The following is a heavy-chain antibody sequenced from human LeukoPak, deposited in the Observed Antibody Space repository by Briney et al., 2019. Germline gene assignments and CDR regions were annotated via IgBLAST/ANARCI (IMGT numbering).Heavy chain of an antibody. Sequence: SETLSLTCAVSGGSISSGGYSWSWIRQPPGKGLEWIGYIYHSGSTYYNPSLKSRVTISVDRSKNQFSLKLSSVTAADTAVYYCARDPHPDAFDIWGQGTMVTVSS. CDR2: IYHSGST. CDR3: ARDPHPDAFDI. CDR1: GGSISSGGYS. J-gene: IGHJ3*02. V-gene: IGHV4-30-2*01.